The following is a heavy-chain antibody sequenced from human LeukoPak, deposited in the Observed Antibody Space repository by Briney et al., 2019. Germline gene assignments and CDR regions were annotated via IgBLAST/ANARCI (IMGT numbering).Heavy chain of an antibody. D-gene: IGHD3-22*01. CDR1: GGSISSGDYY. J-gene: IGHJ4*02. CDR2: IYYSGST. CDR3: ARDEYDSSGYYFFDY. V-gene: IGHV4-30-4*01. Sequence: PSQTLSLTCTVSGGSISSGDYYWSWIRQPPGKGLEWIGYIYYSGSTYYNPSLKSRVTISVDTSKNQFSLKLSSVTAADTAVYYCARDEYDSSGYYFFDYWGQGTLVTVSS.